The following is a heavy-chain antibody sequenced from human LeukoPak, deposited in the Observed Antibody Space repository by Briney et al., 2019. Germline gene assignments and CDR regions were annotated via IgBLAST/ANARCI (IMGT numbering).Heavy chain of an antibody. CDR3: ARGPLYCSSTSCYRGAPVE. V-gene: IGHV4-30-4*01. Sequence: SQTLSLTCTVSGGSISSGDYYWSWIRQPPGKGLEWIGYIYYSGSTYYNPSLKSRVTISVDTSKNQFSLKLSSVTAADTAVYYCARGPLYCSSTSCYRGAPVEGGQETLDTVSS. J-gene: IGHJ4*02. D-gene: IGHD2-2*01. CDR2: IYYSGST. CDR1: GGSISSGDYY.